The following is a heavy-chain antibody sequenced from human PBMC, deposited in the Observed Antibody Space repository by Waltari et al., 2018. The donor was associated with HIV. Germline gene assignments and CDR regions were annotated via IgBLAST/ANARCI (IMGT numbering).Heavy chain of an antibody. Sequence: QVQLVQSGAEVKKPGSSVKVSCKASGGTFSSYAISWVRQAPGQGLEWMGGIIPIFGTANYAQKFQGRVTSTADESTSTAYMELSSLRSEDTAVYYCARDRPYYDSSGDPFDYWGQGTLVTVSS. CDR3: ARDRPYYDSSGDPFDY. CDR1: GGTFSSYA. J-gene: IGHJ4*02. V-gene: IGHV1-69*01. CDR2: IIPIFGTA. D-gene: IGHD3-22*01.